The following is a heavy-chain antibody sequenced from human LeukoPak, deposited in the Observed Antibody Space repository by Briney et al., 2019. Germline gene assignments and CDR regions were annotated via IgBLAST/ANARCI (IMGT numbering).Heavy chain of an antibody. CDR3: ARGKGSGSTFDY. CDR1: GGSFSGYY. V-gene: IGHV4-34*01. CDR2: INHSGST. Sequence: PSETLSLTCAVYGGSFSGYYWTWIRQPPGKGLEWIGEINHSGSTNYNPSLKSRVTISVDASKNQFSLKLSSVTAADTAVYYCARGKGSGSTFDYWGQGTLVTVSS. J-gene: IGHJ4*02. D-gene: IGHD6-19*01.